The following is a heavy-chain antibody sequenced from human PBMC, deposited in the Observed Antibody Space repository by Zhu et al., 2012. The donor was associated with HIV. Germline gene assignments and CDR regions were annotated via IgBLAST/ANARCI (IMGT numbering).Heavy chain of an antibody. CDR3: ARVGYTHRTFDP. J-gene: IGHJ5*02. CDR1: VPPSVVVITT. V-gene: IGHV4-30-4*01. Sequence: QVQLQESGPGLVSLHRPCPSPAMSLVPPSVVVITTGVGSASPPGKGLEWIGYIYNSGTTYSNPSLKSRVTILLDTSKNQFSLKLNSVTAADTAVYYCARVGYTHRTFDPWGPGTLISVSS. D-gene: IGHD5-18*01. CDR2: IYNSGTT.